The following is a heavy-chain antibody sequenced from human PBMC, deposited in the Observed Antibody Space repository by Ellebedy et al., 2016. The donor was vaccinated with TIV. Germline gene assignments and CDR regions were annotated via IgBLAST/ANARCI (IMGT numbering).Heavy chain of an antibody. J-gene: IGHJ6*03. CDR2: ISGSGGST. Sequence: GGSLRLSXAASGFTFSSYAMSWVRQAPGRRLEWVSAISGSGGSTHYVDSVRGRFTISRDNSKNTLYLQMTSLRAEDTAVYYCAKAPTAIFAHFYYYYHYMDVWGKGTTVTVSS. CDR1: GFTFSSYA. CDR3: AKAPTAIFAHFYYYYHYMDV. D-gene: IGHD2-21*02. V-gene: IGHV3-23*01.